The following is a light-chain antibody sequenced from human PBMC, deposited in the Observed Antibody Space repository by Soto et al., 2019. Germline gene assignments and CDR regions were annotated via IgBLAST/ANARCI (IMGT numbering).Light chain of an antibody. CDR1: QGISNY. J-gene: IGKJ1*01. Sequence: DIQLTQSPSFLSASVGDRVTITCRASQGISNYLAWYQQKPGKAPKLLIYAASTLQSGVPPRFSGSASGPELTHAISRLQCQDFSTYYFIQYKSYPWTFGQGTKVDIK. V-gene: IGKV1-9*01. CDR2: AAS. CDR3: IQYKSYPWT.